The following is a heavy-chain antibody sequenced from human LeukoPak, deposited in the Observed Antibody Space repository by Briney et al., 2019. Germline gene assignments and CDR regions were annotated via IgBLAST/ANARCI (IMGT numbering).Heavy chain of an antibody. CDR3: ARFFSRIDAFDI. CDR2: INHSGST. D-gene: IGHD3-3*01. Sequence: PSETLSLTCTVSGGSISSSSYYWGWIRQPPGKGLEWIGKINHSGSTNYNPSLKSRVTISVDTSMNQFSLKLSSVTAADTAVYYCARFFSRIDAFDIWGQGTMVTVSS. V-gene: IGHV4-39*07. J-gene: IGHJ3*02. CDR1: GGSISSSSYY.